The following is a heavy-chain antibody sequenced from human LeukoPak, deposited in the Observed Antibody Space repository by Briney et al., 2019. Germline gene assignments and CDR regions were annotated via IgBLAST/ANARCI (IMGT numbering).Heavy chain of an antibody. Sequence: GGSLRLSCAASGFTFSNAWMSWVRQAPGKGLEWVGRIKSKTDGGTTDYAAPGKGRFTISRDDSKNTLYLQMNSLKTEDTAVYYCTTRYCSSTSCYSAYWGQGTLVTVSS. CDR1: GFTFSNAW. D-gene: IGHD2-2*01. V-gene: IGHV3-15*01. CDR3: TTRYCSSTSCYSAY. CDR2: IKSKTDGGTT. J-gene: IGHJ4*02.